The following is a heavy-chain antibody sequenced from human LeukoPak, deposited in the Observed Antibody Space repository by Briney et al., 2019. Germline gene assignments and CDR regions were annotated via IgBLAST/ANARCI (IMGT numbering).Heavy chain of an antibody. CDR2: ISYDGSNK. J-gene: IGHJ6*02. CDR1: GFTFSSYG. D-gene: IGHD3-3*01. V-gene: IGHV3-30*18. Sequence: GRSLRLSCAASGFTFSSYGMHWVRQAPGKGLEWVAVISYDGSNKYYADSVKGRSTISRDNSKNTLYLQMNSLRAEDTAVYYCAKDLTIFGGRGMDVWGQGTTVTVSS. CDR3: AKDLTIFGGRGMDV.